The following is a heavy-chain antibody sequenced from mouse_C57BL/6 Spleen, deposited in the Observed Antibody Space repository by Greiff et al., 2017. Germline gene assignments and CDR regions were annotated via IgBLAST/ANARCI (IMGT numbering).Heavy chain of an antibody. CDR3: ASSYYSNYVFAY. CDR2: INPSTGGT. CDR1: GYSFTGYY. Sequence: VQLKQSGPELVKPGASVKISCKASGYSFTGYYMNWVKQSPEKSLEWIGEINPSTGGTTYNQKFKAKATLTVDKSSSTAYMQLKSLTSEDSAVYYCASSYYSNYVFAYWGQGTLVTVSA. V-gene: IGHV1-42*01. D-gene: IGHD2-5*01. J-gene: IGHJ3*01.